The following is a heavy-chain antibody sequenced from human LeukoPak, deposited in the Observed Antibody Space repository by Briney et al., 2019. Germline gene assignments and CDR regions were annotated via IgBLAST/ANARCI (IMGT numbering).Heavy chain of an antibody. D-gene: IGHD6-19*01. CDR2: MNPNSGGT. Sequence: GASVKVSCKASGYTFTTYYMHWVRQAPGQGLEWMGWMNPNSGGTNYAQKFQGRVTMTRDTSISTAYMELSRLRSDDTAVYYCARAGYSSGPNDYWGQGTLVTVSS. V-gene: IGHV1-2*02. CDR3: ARAGYSSGPNDY. J-gene: IGHJ4*02. CDR1: GYTFTTYY.